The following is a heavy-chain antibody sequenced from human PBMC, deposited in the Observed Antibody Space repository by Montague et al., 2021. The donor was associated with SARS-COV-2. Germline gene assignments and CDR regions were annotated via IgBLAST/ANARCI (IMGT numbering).Heavy chain of an antibody. CDR1: GFTFSSYG. CDR3: AREGVMATTTGFDY. Sequence: SLRLSCAASGFTFSSYGMHWVRQAPGKGLEWVAVIWYDGSNKYYADSVKGRFTISRDNSKNTLYLQMNSLRAEDTAVYHCAREGVMATTTGFDYWGQGTLVTVSS. J-gene: IGHJ4*02. D-gene: IGHD5-24*01. CDR2: IWYDGSNK. V-gene: IGHV3-33*01.